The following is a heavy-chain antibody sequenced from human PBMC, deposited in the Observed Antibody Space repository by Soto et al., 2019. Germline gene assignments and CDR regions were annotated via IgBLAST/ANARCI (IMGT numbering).Heavy chain of an antibody. V-gene: IGHV3-15*01. CDR3: NTGAPEKVIRFLEWGDRRNYFDY. D-gene: IGHD3-3*01. CDR2: IKSKTDGGTT. Sequence: ESGGGLVKPGGSLRLSCAASGFTFSNAWMRWVRQAPGKGREWVGRIKSKTDGGTTDYAAPVKGRFTISRDDLKNTLYLQMNSLKTEHTDVYYCNTGAPEKVIRFLEWGDRRNYFDYWGQATLVTVSS. CDR1: GFTFSNAW. J-gene: IGHJ4*02.